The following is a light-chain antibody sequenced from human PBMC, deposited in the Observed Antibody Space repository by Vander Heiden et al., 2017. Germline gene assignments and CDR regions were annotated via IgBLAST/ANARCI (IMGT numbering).Light chain of an antibody. CDR3: QQYGSSPPWT. Sequence: EIVLTQSPGTLSLSPGERTTLSCRASQTVDSSYLAWYRQKPGQAPRLLIYDASTRATGIPDRFSGSGSGTDFTLTISRREPEDFAVYYCQQYGSSPPWTFGQGTKVEIK. V-gene: IGKV3-20*01. J-gene: IGKJ1*01. CDR1: QTVDSSY. CDR2: DAS.